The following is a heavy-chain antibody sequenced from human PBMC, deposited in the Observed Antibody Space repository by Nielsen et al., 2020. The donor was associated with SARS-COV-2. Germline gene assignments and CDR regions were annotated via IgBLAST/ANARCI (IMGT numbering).Heavy chain of an antibody. D-gene: IGHD2-2*02. CDR3: ARGIFYCSSTSCYTAYFQH. Sequence: WVRQAPGQGLEWMGGIIPIFGTANYAQKFQGRVTITADESTSTAYIELSSLRSEDTAVYYCARGIFYCSSTSCYTAYFQHWGQGTLVTVSS. J-gene: IGHJ1*01. V-gene: IGHV1-69*01. CDR2: IIPIFGTA.